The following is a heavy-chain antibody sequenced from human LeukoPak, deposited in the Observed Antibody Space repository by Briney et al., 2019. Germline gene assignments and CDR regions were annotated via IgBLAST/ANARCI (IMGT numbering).Heavy chain of an antibody. D-gene: IGHD4-17*01. Sequence: PGGSLRLSCAASGLTFSSYGMHWVRQAPGKGLEWVAFIRYDGSNKYYADSVKGRFTISRDNSKNTLYLQMNSLRAEDTAIYYCAKDPNGDYLGAFDSWGQGTLVTVSS. CDR3: AKDPNGDYLGAFDS. CDR1: GLTFSSYG. CDR2: IRYDGSNK. V-gene: IGHV3-30*02. J-gene: IGHJ4*02.